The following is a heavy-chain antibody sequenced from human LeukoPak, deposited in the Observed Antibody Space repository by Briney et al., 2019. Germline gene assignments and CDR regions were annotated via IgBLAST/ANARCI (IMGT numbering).Heavy chain of an antibody. J-gene: IGHJ5*01. Sequence: PGGSLRLSCAASGFSFTSYWMHWVRQAPGKGLVWVSLVETDGSSATYADSVRGRFTISRDNAKNTVYLQMNSLRVEDTAVYYCVRDVPHNWFDSWGQGTLVTVSS. CDR3: VRDVPHNWFDS. V-gene: IGHV3-74*01. CDR1: GFSFTSYW. CDR2: VETDGSSA.